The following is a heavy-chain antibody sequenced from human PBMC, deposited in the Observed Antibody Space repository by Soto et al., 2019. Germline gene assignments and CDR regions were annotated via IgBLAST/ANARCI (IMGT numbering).Heavy chain of an antibody. J-gene: IGHJ4*02. CDR2: IYRSGTT. CDR3: ARTHSGSYYSVFNY. CDR1: NFSISSGYY. V-gene: IGHV4-38-2*01. Sequence: SETLSLTCVVSNFSISSGYYWGWIRQSPGKGLEWIASIYRSGTTSYNPSLKSRVTIPVDPSKNQFSLMLTAVTAADTAVYYCARTHSGSYYSVFNYWGPGSLVTLSS. D-gene: IGHD1-26*01.